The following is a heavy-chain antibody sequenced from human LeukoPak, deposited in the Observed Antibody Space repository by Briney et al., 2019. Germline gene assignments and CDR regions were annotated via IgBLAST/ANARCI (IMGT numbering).Heavy chain of an antibody. D-gene: IGHD3-16*01. CDR2: IYYSGST. J-gene: IGHJ4*02. CDR3: TRGAGWLIDY. V-gene: IGHV4-39*07. Sequence: SETLSLTCTVSGGSISSSSYYWGWIRQPPGKGLEWIGSIYYSGSTYYNPSLKSRVTISADTSKNQFSLKLNSLTTTDTAVYYCTRGAGWLIDYWGQGILVTVSS. CDR1: GGSISSSSYY.